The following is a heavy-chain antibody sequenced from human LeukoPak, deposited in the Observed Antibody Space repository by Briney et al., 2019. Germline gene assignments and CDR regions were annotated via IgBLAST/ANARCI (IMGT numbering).Heavy chain of an antibody. D-gene: IGHD3-22*01. CDR1: GGSISSSNW. CDR2: IYHSGST. V-gene: IGHV4-4*02. J-gene: IGHJ3*02. Sequence: TSGTLSLTCAVSGGSISSSNWWSWVRQPPGKGLEWIGEIYHSGSTNYNPSLKSRVTISVDTSKNQFSLKLSSVTAADTAVYYCARHDIIYYDSSGYYSLGAFDIWGQGTMVTVSS. CDR3: ARHDIIYYDSSGYYSLGAFDI.